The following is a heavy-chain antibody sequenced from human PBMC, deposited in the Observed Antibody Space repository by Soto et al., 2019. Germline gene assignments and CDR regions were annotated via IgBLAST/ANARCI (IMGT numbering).Heavy chain of an antibody. V-gene: IGHV1-69*01. CDR1: GGTFSSYA. J-gene: IGHJ6*02. CDR3: ASRGEFGESPAENYYYGMDV. CDR2: IIPIFGTA. Sequence: QVQLVQSGAEVKKPGSSVKVSCKASGGTFSSYAISWVRQAPGQGLEWMGGIIPIFGTANYAQKFQGRVTITADESTSTAYMELSSLRSEDTAVYYCASRGEFGESPAENYYYGMDVWGQGTTVTVSS. D-gene: IGHD3-10*01.